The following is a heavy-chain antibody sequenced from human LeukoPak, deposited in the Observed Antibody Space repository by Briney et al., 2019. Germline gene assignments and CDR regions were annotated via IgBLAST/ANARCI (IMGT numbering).Heavy chain of an antibody. Sequence: SETLSLTCAVYGGSFSGYYWSWIRQPPGKGLEWIGEINHSGSTNYNPSLKSRVTISIDTSKNQFSLKLSSVTAADTAVYYCAREGDCSSTSCYGRLVYAFDIWGQGTMVTVSS. V-gene: IGHV4-34*01. D-gene: IGHD2-2*01. CDR2: INHSGST. CDR1: GGSFSGYY. J-gene: IGHJ3*02. CDR3: AREGDCSSTSCYGRLVYAFDI.